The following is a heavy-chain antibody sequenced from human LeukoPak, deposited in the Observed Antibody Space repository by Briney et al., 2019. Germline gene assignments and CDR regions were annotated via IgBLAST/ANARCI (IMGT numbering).Heavy chain of an antibody. Sequence: LSLTCTVSGGSISSFYWSWIRQPPGKGLEWIGYIYYSGSTNYNPSLKSRVTISVDTSKNQFSLKLSSVTAADTAVYYCARGERGYSYGYREGAYYFDYWGQGTPVTVSS. CDR3: ARGERGYSYGYREGAYYFDY. CDR2: IYYSGST. CDR1: GGSISSFY. D-gene: IGHD5-18*01. V-gene: IGHV4-59*01. J-gene: IGHJ4*02.